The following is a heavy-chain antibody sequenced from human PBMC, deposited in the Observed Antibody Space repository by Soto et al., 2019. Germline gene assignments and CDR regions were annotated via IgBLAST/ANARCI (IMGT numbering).Heavy chain of an antibody. Sequence: GGSLRLSCAASGFPFSKFAMNWVRLPPGKGLEWVSGISDSGHNVVYAESVRGRFTISRDNSKNILYLQMDRLTVDDSAVYFCAKQFVDVWGQGTTVTVSS. CDR1: GFPFSKFA. CDR2: ISDSGHNV. V-gene: IGHV3-23*01. CDR3: AKQFVDV. J-gene: IGHJ6*02.